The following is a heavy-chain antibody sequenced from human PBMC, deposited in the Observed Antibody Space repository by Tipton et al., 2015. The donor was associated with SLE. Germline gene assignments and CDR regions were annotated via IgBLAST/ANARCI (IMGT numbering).Heavy chain of an antibody. D-gene: IGHD3-3*01. CDR2: IYRSGTA. J-gene: IGHJ6*03. V-gene: IGHV4-34*01. CDR1: GRSFIGSY. CDR3: ARGTRFLEWLLPFYMDV. Sequence: TLSLTCAVSGRSFIGSYWTWIRQPPGKGLEWIGSIYRSGTAYYNPSLKSRVTMSVDTSKNQFSLKLSSVTAADTAVYYCARGTRFLEWLLPFYMDVWGKGTTVTVSS.